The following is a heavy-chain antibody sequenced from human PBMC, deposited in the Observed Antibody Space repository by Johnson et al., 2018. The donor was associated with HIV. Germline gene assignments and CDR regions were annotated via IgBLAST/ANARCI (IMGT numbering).Heavy chain of an antibody. V-gene: IGHV3-30*02. CDR1: GFTFSSYG. CDR2: IRYDGSNK. J-gene: IGHJ3*02. CDR3: AKMSRGRQDAFDI. D-gene: IGHD3-16*01. Sequence: QVQLVESGGGVVQPGGSLRLSCAASGFTFSSYGMHWVRQAPGKGLEWVAFIRYDGSNKYYADSVKGRFTISRDNSKNTLYVQMNSLRVEDTAVYYCAKMSRGRQDAFDIWGQGAMVSVSA.